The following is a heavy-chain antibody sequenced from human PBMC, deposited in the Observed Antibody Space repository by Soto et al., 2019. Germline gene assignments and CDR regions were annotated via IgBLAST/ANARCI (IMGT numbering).Heavy chain of an antibody. D-gene: IGHD6-19*01. CDR2: ISAYNGNT. Sequence: ASVKVSCKGSGYTFSSYGMSCVRPALGQGIEWMGWISAYNGNTNYAQKLQGRVTMSTDTSTSTAYMELRSLRSDDTAVYYCARDAVRFDYWGQGPLLTLST. CDR1: GYTFSSYG. V-gene: IGHV1-18*01. J-gene: IGHJ4*02. CDR3: ARDAVRFDY.